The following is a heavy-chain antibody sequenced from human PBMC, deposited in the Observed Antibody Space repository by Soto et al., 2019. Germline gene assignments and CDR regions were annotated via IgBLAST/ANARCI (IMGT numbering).Heavy chain of an antibody. CDR1: VNSFTFYR. J-gene: IGHJ6*02. Sequence: GDSLKISWKGAVNSFTFYRIGWMRQMPGKGLELMGIIYPGDSDTRYSPSFQGQVTISADKSISTAYLQWSSLKASDTAMYYCARHGPRVYYDNSDYYYYGMDVWGQGTTVTVSS. D-gene: IGHD3-22*01. CDR3: ARHGPRVYYDNSDYYYYGMDV. V-gene: IGHV5-51*01. CDR2: IYPGDSDT.